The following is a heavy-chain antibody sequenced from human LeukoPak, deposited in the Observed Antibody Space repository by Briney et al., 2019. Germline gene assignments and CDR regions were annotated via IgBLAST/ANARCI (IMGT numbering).Heavy chain of an antibody. J-gene: IGHJ5*02. D-gene: IGHD6-19*01. CDR3: ARAGASGWYAAGWFDP. V-gene: IGHV3-74*01. CDR1: GFPFNNYW. CDR2: INTDGRTT. Sequence: GGSLRLSCAASGFPFNNYWIHWVRQAPGKGLMWVSSINTDGRTTRYAASVQGRFTICRDNAKNTLSLQMNSLRDDDTAVYYCARAGASGWYAAGWFDPWGQGTLVTVSS.